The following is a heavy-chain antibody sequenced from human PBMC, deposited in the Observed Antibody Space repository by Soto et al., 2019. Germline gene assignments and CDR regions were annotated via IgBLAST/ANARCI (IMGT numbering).Heavy chain of an antibody. CDR2: INSDGSST. Sequence: GGSLRLSCAASGFTFSSYWMHWVRQAPGKGLVWVSRINSDGSSTSYADSVKGRFTISRDNAKNTLYLQMNSLRAEDTAVYYCAREGYGDFPDAFDIWGQGTMVTVSS. CDR1: GFTFSSYW. J-gene: IGHJ3*02. CDR3: AREGYGDFPDAFDI. D-gene: IGHD4-17*01. V-gene: IGHV3-74*01.